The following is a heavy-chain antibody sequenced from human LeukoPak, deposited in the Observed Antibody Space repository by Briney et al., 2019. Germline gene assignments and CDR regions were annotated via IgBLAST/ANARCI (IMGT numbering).Heavy chain of an antibody. V-gene: IGHV4-59*01. D-gene: IGHD5-12*01. Sequence: SETLSLTCTVSGGSISSYYWSWIRQPPGKGLEWIGYIYSSGSTNYNPSLKSRVTISVDTSKNQLSLILSSVTAADTAVYYCARGGCSGYEFDYWGQGALVTCSS. CDR2: IYSSGST. CDR1: GGSISSYY. CDR3: ARGGCSGYEFDY. J-gene: IGHJ4*02.